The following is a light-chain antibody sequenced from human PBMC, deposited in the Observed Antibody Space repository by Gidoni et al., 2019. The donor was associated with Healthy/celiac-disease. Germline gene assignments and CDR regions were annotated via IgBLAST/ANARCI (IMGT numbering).Light chain of an antibody. CDR2: LGS. V-gene: IGKV2-28*01. CDR3: MQALETPLT. J-gene: IGKJ4*01. CDR1: QSLLQTNGYNN. Sequence: DIVMTQSPLSLPVTPGEPASISCRSSQSLLQTNGYNNLDWYLQKPGQSPQLLIYLGSNRASGVPDRFSGSGSGTDFALKSSRVEAEDVGVYYCMQALETPLTFGGGTKVEIK.